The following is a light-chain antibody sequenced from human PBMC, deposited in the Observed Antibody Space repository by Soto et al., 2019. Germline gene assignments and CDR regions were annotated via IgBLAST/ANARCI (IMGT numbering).Light chain of an antibody. CDR2: AAY. V-gene: IGKV1-39*01. J-gene: IGKJ5*01. CDR3: KQSYSTPFT. Sequence: DIQLTQSPSTLSASVGDRVTITCRASQSISSWLAWYQQKPGKAHKLLIYAAYSLQSGVPSRFSGSGSGTDFTLTIRSLQPEDFATYYCKQSYSTPFTFGQGTRLDIK. CDR1: QSISSW.